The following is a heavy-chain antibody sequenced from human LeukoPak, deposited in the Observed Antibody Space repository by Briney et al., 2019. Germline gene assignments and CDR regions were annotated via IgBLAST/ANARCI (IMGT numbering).Heavy chain of an antibody. CDR1: GGSISSSGYY. Sequence: SETLSLTCTVSGGSISSSGYYWGWIPQPPGKGLEGIGSIYYSGSTYYSPSLKSRVTISVDTSKNQFSLKLSSVTAADTAVYYCARRVGVRYSDAFDIWGQGTMVTVSS. V-gene: IGHV4-39*01. CDR3: ARRVGVRYSDAFDI. J-gene: IGHJ3*02. CDR2: IYYSGST. D-gene: IGHD3-9*01.